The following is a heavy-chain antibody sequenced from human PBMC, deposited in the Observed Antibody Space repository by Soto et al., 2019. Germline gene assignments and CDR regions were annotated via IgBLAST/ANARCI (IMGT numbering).Heavy chain of an antibody. V-gene: IGHV3-23*01. J-gene: IGHJ4*02. CDR2: ISGSGGSR. CDR1: GFTFSSYA. CDR3: AKDLGVYTGSYSDY. Sequence: EVQLLESGGGLVQPVGSLRLSCAASGFTFSSYAMGWVRQAPGKGLEWVSGISGSGGSRFYADSVKGRFTISRDNSKNTLYLQMNSLRAEDTAVYYCAKDLGVYTGSYSDYWGQGTLVTVSS. D-gene: IGHD1-26*01.